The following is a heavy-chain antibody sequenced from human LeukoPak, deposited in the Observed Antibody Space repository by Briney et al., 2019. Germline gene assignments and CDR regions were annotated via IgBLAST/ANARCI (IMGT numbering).Heavy chain of an antibody. CDR1: GFTFSSYA. Sequence: GGSLGLSCAASGFTFSSYAMHWVRQAPGKGLEWVAVISYDGSNKYYADSVKGRFTISRDNSKNTLYLQMNSLRAEDTAVYYCARDLKHCSSTSCYNWFDPWGQGTLVTVSS. V-gene: IGHV3-30-3*01. CDR2: ISYDGSNK. D-gene: IGHD2-2*01. CDR3: ARDLKHCSSTSCYNWFDP. J-gene: IGHJ5*02.